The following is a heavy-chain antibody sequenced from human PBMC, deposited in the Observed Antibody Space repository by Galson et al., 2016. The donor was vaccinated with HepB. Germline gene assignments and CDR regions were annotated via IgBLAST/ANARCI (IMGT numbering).Heavy chain of an antibody. CDR3: AREIQGRWYYFDY. Sequence: SLRLSCAVSSFSFSTYGMHWVRQAPGKGLEWVAVIWHDGSNKQYADSVKGRFTISRDNSKSTLNLQMNSLRVEDTAVYYCAREIQGRWYYFDYWGQGTLVTVSS. D-gene: IGHD3-16*01. J-gene: IGHJ4*02. CDR2: IWHDGSNK. CDR1: SFSFSTYG. V-gene: IGHV3-33*01.